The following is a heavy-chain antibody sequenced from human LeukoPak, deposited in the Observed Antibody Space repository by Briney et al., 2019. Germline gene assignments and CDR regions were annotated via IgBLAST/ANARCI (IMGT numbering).Heavy chain of an antibody. V-gene: IGHV4-59*01. J-gene: IGHJ4*02. D-gene: IGHD3-22*01. CDR2: IYYRGST. CDR3: ARSTYYYDSSGYYYDY. Sequence: SETLSLTCTVSGGSISSYYWSWIRQPPGKGLEWIGYIYYRGSTNYNPSLKSRVTISVDTSKNQFSLKLSSVTAADTAVYYCARSTYYYDSSGYYYDYWGQGTLVTVSS. CDR1: GGSISSYY.